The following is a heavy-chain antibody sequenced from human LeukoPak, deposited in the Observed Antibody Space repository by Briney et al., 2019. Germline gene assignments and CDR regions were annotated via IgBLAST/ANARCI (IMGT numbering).Heavy chain of an antibody. Sequence: GGSPRLSCAASGFTFSNYAMSWVRQAPGKGLGWVSGISGSGGSTYYADSVKGRFTISRDNSKNTLYLQMNILTAEDTAVYYCAKSTYYDFWDVWGKGTTVTVSS. CDR1: GFTFSNYA. J-gene: IGHJ6*04. CDR2: ISGSGGST. CDR3: AKSTYYDFWDV. D-gene: IGHD3-3*01. V-gene: IGHV3-23*01.